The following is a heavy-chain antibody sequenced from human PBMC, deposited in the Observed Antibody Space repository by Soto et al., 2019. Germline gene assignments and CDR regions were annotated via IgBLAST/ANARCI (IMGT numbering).Heavy chain of an antibody. D-gene: IGHD3-22*01. V-gene: IGHV1-2*02. CDR3: ARGGRNYYDSSGPYYYYYYGMDV. CDR2: INPNSGGT. J-gene: IGHJ6*02. CDR1: GYTFTGYY. Sequence: ASVKVSCKASGYTFTGYYMHWGRQAPGQGLEGMGWINPNSGGTNYAQKFQGRVTMTRDTSISTAYMELSRLRSDDTAVYYCARGGRNYYDSSGPYYYYYYGMDVWGQGTTVTVSS.